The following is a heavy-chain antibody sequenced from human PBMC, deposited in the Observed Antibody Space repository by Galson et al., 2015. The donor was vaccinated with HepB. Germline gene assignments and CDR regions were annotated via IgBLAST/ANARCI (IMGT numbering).Heavy chain of an antibody. CDR2: INHSGST. CDR1: GGSFSGYY. D-gene: IGHD3-9*01. Sequence: LSLTCAVYGGSFSGYYWSWIRQPPGKGLEWIGEINHSGSTNYNPSLKSRVTISVDTSKNQFSLKLSSVTAADTAVYYCARGVPYYDILTGYSLRPNWYFDLWGRGTLVTVSS. J-gene: IGHJ2*01. CDR3: ARGVPYYDILTGYSLRPNWYFDL. V-gene: IGHV4-34*01.